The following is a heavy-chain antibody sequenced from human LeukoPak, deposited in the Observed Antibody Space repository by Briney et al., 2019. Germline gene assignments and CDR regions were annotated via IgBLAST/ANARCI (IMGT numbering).Heavy chain of an antibody. J-gene: IGHJ3*02. CDR2: INPCCGGT. CDR3: ARPIRGSYVEDAFDI. V-gene: IGHV1-2*02. CDR1: GYIFSDYY. D-gene: IGHD1-26*01. Sequence: VSSVNVSCKTSGYIFSDYYLHWVRQAPGQGLEWMGCINPCCGGTKYVHRFQGRVTMTRDTSINTGYMELSGLRYDDTAVYYCARPIRGSYVEDAFDIWGQGKMVTVSA.